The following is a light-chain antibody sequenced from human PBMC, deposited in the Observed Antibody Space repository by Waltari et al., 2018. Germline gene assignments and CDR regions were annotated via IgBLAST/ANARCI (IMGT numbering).Light chain of an antibody. Sequence: QSVLTQAPSVSAAPGPTVTISCSGSTPHIGHNYVPWYQQFPGTAPKIVIYEDNRRPSGIPDRFSGSKSGASATLGITGLQTGDEADYYCGSWDSSLGIGVLGGGTRLTVL. CDR1: TPHIGHNY. J-gene: IGLJ3*02. V-gene: IGLV1-51*01. CDR3: GSWDSSLGIGV. CDR2: EDN.